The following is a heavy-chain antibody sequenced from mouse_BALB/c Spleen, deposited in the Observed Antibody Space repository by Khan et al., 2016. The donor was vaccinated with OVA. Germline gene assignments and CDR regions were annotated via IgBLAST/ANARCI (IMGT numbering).Heavy chain of an antibody. CDR3: VVITAWFAY. Sequence: EVMLVESGGGLVQPGGSRKLSCAASGFTFSSFGMHWVRQAPEKGLEWVAYISSGSSTIYYADTVKGRFTISRDNPKNTLFLQMTSLRSEDTAMYYCVVITAWFAYWGQGTLVTVSA. V-gene: IGHV5-17*02. CDR1: GFTFSSFG. CDR2: ISSGSSTI. J-gene: IGHJ3*01. D-gene: IGHD2-4*01.